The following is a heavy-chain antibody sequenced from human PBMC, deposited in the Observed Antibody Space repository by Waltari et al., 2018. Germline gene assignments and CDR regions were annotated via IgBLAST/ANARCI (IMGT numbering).Heavy chain of an antibody. D-gene: IGHD3-22*01. Sequence: EVQLLESGGGLVQPGGSLRLSCEASGFTFSSYAMTWVRQAPGKGMEGGAASSGSGGTTYYADAVKGRFTISRDNSNNTLCLQMNSLRLEDTAIYYCAKNPFYYDASGYGLTDWGQGILVTVSS. CDR1: GFTFSSYA. CDR2: SSGSGGTT. J-gene: IGHJ4*02. V-gene: IGHV3-23*01. CDR3: AKNPFYYDASGYGLTD.